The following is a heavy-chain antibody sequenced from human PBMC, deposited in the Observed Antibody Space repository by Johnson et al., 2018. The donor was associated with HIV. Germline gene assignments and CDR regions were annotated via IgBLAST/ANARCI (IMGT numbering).Heavy chain of an antibody. CDR1: EFTFSSYW. CDR2: IREDGSDK. CDR3: ATADRDAFDI. V-gene: IGHV3-7*05. Sequence: VQLVESGGGLVQPGGSLRLSCAASEFTFSSYWMTWFRQAPGKGLEWLANIREDGSDKYYAGSVKGRFTISRDNAKNTLYLQMNNLRGEDTAVYYCATADRDAFDIWGQGTMVIVSS. J-gene: IGHJ3*02.